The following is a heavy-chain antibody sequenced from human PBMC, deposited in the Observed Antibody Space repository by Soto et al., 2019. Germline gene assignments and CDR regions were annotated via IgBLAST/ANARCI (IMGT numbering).Heavy chain of an antibody. D-gene: IGHD6-19*01. CDR3: ARLFDTSGWYDY. CDR1: GYSFTSYW. J-gene: IGHJ4*02. CDR2: IYPGDSDT. V-gene: IGHV5-51*01. Sequence: HGESLKISCKGSGYSFTSYWIGWVRQMPGKGLERMGTIYPGDSDTRYSPSFQGQVTISADKSITTTYLQWSSLKASDTAIYYCARLFDTSGWYDYWGQGTLVTVSS.